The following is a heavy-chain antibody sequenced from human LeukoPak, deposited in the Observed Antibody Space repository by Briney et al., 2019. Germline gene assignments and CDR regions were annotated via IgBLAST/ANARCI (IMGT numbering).Heavy chain of an antibody. D-gene: IGHD2-21*02. Sequence: GASVKVSCKASGYTFTSYDINWVRQATGQGLEWMGWMNPNSGNTGYAQKFQGRVTMTRNTSISTAYMELSSLRSEDTAVYYCARAPFGEHIVVVTAIPRTLWFDPWGQGTLVTVSS. CDR2: MNPNSGNT. J-gene: IGHJ5*02. CDR1: GYTFTSYD. CDR3: ARAPFGEHIVVVTAIPRTLWFDP. V-gene: IGHV1-8*01.